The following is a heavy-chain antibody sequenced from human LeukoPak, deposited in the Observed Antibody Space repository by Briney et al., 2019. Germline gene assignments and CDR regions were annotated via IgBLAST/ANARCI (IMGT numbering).Heavy chain of an antibody. CDR3: ASGPGYSYSQD. Sequence: QSGGSLRLSCAASGFTFSRYWMTWVRQAPGKGLEWVANIKQDGSERYYVDSVKGRFSTSRDNAKNSLYLQMNSLRVEDTAVYYCASGPGYSYSQDWGQGTLVTVSS. J-gene: IGHJ4*02. D-gene: IGHD5-18*01. CDR1: GFTFSRYW. V-gene: IGHV3-7*03. CDR2: IKQDGSER.